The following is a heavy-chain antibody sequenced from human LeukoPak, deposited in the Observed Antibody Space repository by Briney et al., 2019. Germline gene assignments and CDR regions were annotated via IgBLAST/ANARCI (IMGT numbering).Heavy chain of an antibody. Sequence: GGSLRLSCAASGFTFSDYYMSWIRQAPGKGLEWVSYISSSGSTIYYADSVKGRFTISRDNAKNSLYLQMNSLRAEDTAVYYCAKEYFPGIAVANLDYWGQGTLVTVSS. CDR1: GFTFSDYY. CDR2: ISSSGSTI. V-gene: IGHV3-11*01. J-gene: IGHJ4*02. CDR3: AKEYFPGIAVANLDY. D-gene: IGHD6-19*01.